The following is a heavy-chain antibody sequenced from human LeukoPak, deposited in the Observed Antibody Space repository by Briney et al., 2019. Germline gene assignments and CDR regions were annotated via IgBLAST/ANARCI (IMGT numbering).Heavy chain of an antibody. D-gene: IGHD1-1*01. V-gene: IGHV1-3*01. CDR1: GYTFTSYV. Sequence: ASVKVTCKASGYTFTSYVIHWVRQAPGQRLEWMGWINAGNGNTKYSQKFQGRVTITRDTSASTAYMELSSLRSEDTAVYYCARGVHSYWGQGTLVTVSS. CDR2: INAGNGNT. CDR3: ARGVHSY. J-gene: IGHJ4*02.